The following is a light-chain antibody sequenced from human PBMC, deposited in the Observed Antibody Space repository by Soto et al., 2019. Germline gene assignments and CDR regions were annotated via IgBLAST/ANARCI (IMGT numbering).Light chain of an antibody. Sequence: DIQWTQSPSFLSASVGDRVTITCRASQGISSYVAWYEQKPGKAPKLLLYAASTLQSGVPSRFSGSGSGTELTLTISSLQPEDFATYYCQQFNSFPFTCAPGTKVDIK. CDR1: QGISSY. V-gene: IGKV1-9*01. CDR2: AAS. J-gene: IGKJ3*01. CDR3: QQFNSFPFT.